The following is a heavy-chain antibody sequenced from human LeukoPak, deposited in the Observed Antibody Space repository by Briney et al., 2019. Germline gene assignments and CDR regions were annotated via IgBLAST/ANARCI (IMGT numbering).Heavy chain of an antibody. V-gene: IGHV1-2*02. CDR1: GYTFTGYY. Sequence: ASVKVSCKASGYTFTGYYMHWVRQAPGQGLEWMGWINPNSGGTNYAQKFQGRVTMTRDTSISTAYMELSGLRSDDTAVYYCARLWFGESSKDFFDYWGQGTLVTVSS. CDR2: INPNSGGT. CDR3: ARLWFGESSKDFFDY. J-gene: IGHJ4*02. D-gene: IGHD3-10*01.